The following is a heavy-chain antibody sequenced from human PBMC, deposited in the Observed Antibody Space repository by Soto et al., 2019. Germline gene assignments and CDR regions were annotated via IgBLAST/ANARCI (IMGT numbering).Heavy chain of an antibody. CDR2: ISNSGGST. Sequence: PGGSLRLSCAASGFTFSSYAMSWVRQAPGTGLSWVSAISNSGGSTYYADSVKGRFTISRDNSKNTLYLQMNSLRAEDTAVYFCAKKTAGSRPFDCWGQGTLVTVSS. V-gene: IGHV3-23*01. D-gene: IGHD6-13*01. CDR3: AKKTAGSRPFDC. CDR1: GFTFSSYA. J-gene: IGHJ4*02.